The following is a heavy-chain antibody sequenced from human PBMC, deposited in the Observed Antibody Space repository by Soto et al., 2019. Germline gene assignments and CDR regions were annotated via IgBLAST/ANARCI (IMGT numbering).Heavy chain of an antibody. CDR2: IYHTGAA. V-gene: IGHV4-30-2*01. Sequence: QLQLQESGSGLVKPSQTLSLTCAVSGGSIDSGGYSWNWIRQPPGKGLEWIGYIYHTGAAHYNASLEGRVSLSVVMSKNQFSLQMTSVTAADTAVYYCVRASYILPFDPWGQGIFVTVSS. J-gene: IGHJ5*02. CDR1: GGSIDSGGYS. D-gene: IGHD2-21*01. CDR3: VRASYILPFDP.